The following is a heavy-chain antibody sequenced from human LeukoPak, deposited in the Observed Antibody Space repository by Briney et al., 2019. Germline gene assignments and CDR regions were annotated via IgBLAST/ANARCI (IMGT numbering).Heavy chain of an antibody. J-gene: IGHJ4*02. V-gene: IGHV3-9*01. CDR2: ITWDGYTI. Sequence: GGSLRLSCEASGFIFDDYVMTWVRQVPGKGLEWVSGITWDGYTIDYGESVKGRFTISRDNARNSLFLQMNRGRVEDTAFYYCVKGYSSSWTGYFDSWGQGTLVTVAS. CDR1: GFIFDDYV. CDR3: VKGYSSSWTGYFDS. D-gene: IGHD5-18*01.